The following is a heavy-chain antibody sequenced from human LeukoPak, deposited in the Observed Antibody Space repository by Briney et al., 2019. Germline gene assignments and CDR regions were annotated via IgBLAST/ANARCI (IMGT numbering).Heavy chain of an antibody. J-gene: IGHJ4*02. Sequence: GGSLRLSCAASGFTFSSYGMTWVRQAPGKGLEWVSYISSSSSTIYYADSVKGRFTISRDNAKNSLYLQLNSLRAEDTATYYCAKDNGWLHYCHWGQGTLVTVSS. D-gene: IGHD5-24*01. CDR2: ISSSSSTI. V-gene: IGHV3-48*01. CDR3: AKDNGWLHYCH. CDR1: GFTFSSYG.